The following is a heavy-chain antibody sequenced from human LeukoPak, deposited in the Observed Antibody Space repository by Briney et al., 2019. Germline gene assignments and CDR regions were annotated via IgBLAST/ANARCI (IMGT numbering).Heavy chain of an antibody. CDR3: ARRRYYDGSGYLE. CDR2: IYYSGRT. Sequence: SETLSLTCSVSGDSVSRSDSYWDWIRQPPGKGLLWIGTIYYSGRTYYSPSLKSRVTMSVDTSNNQFSLNLRSVTAADTAVYYCARRRYYDGSGYLEWGQGTLLSVSS. V-gene: IGHV4-39*01. CDR1: GDSVSRSDSY. J-gene: IGHJ1*01. D-gene: IGHD3-22*01.